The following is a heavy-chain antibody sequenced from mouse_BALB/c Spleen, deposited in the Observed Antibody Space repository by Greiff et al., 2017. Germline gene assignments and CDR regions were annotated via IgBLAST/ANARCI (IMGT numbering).Heavy chain of an antibody. CDR1: GFAFSSYD. J-gene: IGHJ4*01. CDR3: ARLGYGNNGAMDY. CDR2: ISSGGGST. V-gene: IGHV5-12-1*01. D-gene: IGHD2-1*01. Sequence: EVKLVESGGGLVKPGGSLKLSCAASGFAFSSYDMSWVRQTPEKRLEWVAYISSGGGSTYYPDTVKGRFTISRDNAKNTLYLQMSSLKSEDTAMYYCARLGYGNNGAMDYWGQGTSVTVSS.